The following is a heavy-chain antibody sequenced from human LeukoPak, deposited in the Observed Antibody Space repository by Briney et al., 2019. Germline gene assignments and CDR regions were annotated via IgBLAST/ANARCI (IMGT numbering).Heavy chain of an antibody. D-gene: IGHD3-9*01. CDR3: ARLRYYDIMTGRTYGMDV. Sequence: ASVKVSCKASGYTFTSYDINWVRQATGQGLEWMGWMNPNSGNTGYAQKFQGRVTMTRNTSISTAYMELSSLRSEDTAVYCCARLRYYDIMTGRTYGMDVWGQGTTVTVSS. V-gene: IGHV1-8*01. CDR2: MNPNSGNT. J-gene: IGHJ6*02. CDR1: GYTFTSYD.